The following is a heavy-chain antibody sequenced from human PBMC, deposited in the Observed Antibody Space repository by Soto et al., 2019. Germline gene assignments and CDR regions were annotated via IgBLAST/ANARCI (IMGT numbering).Heavy chain of an antibody. D-gene: IGHD3-3*01. CDR3: ARDALLPLDPHPPYYFDF. CDR2: ISSSSYI. Sequence: EVQLVESGGGLVKPGGSLRISCAASGFAFSSYTMNWVRQAPGKGLEWVSSISSSSYIDYADSVKGRFTISRDNAKKSLYLQMNSLRAGDTAVYYCARDALLPLDPHPPYYFDFWGQGTLVTVSS. CDR1: GFAFSSYT. V-gene: IGHV3-21*01. J-gene: IGHJ4*02.